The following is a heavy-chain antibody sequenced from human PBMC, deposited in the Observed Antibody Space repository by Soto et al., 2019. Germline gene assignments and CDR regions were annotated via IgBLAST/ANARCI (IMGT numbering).Heavy chain of an antibody. J-gene: IGHJ4*02. CDR3: ARHTAVPRTRGFDY. Sequence: QVQLQESGPGLVKPSGTLSLTCAVSGASISDNWWSWVRQPPGKGLEWIGEIYHSGTTHYNPTLWSRVSMSVAKSKTPFSLNLISVTAADTAVYYCARHTAVPRTRGFDYWGLGTLVTGSS. D-gene: IGHD6-19*01. V-gene: IGHV4-4*02. CDR1: GASISDNW. CDR2: IYHSGTT.